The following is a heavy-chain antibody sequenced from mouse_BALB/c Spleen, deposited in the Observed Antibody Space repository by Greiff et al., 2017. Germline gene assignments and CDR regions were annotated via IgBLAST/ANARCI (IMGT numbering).Heavy chain of an antibody. CDR2: ISDGGSYT. J-gene: IGHJ4*01. Sequence: EVMLVESGGGLVKPGGSLKLSCAASGFTFSDYYMYWVRQTPEKRLEWVATISDGGSYTYYPDSVKGRFTISRDNAKNNLYLQMSSLKSEDTAMYYCPREGYYAMDYWGQGTSVTVSS. CDR3: PREGYYAMDY. CDR1: GFTFSDYY. V-gene: IGHV5-4*02.